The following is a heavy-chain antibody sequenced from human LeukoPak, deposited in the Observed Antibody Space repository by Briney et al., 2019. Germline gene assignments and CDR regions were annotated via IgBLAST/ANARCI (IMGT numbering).Heavy chain of an antibody. CDR1: GYTFTSYA. J-gene: IGHJ4*02. D-gene: IGHD6-19*01. Sequence: ASVKVSCKASGYTFTSYAMHWVRQAPGQRLEWMGWINAGNGNTKYSQKFQGRVTITRDTSASTAYMELSSLRSEDTAVYYCARVFDSRGWSDFDYWGQGTLVTVSS. CDR3: ARVFDSRGWSDFDY. CDR2: INAGNGNT. V-gene: IGHV1-3*01.